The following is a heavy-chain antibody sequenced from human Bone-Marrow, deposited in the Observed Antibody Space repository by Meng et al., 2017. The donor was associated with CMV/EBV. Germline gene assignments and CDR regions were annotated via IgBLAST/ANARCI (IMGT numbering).Heavy chain of an antibody. V-gene: IGHV4-34*01. CDR2: INHSGST. D-gene: IGHD2-2*01. J-gene: IGHJ4*02. CDR3: ARAACSSTSCYLPEYFDY. Sequence: SETLSLTCAVDGGSFSGYYWSWIRQPPGKGLEWIGEINHSGSTNYNPSLKSRVTISVDTSKNQFSLKQSSVTAADTAVYYCARAACSSTSCYLPEYFDYWGQGTRVTGSS. CDR1: GGSFSGYY.